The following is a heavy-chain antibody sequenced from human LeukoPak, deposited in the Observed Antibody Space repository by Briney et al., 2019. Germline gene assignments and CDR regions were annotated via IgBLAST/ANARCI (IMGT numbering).Heavy chain of an antibody. CDR3: ARDSPLWFGELFSYFDY. V-gene: IGHV3-48*04. J-gene: IGHJ4*02. CDR2: ISSSSSTI. D-gene: IGHD3-10*01. Sequence: GGSLRLSCAASGFTFSSYSMNWVRQAPGKGLEWVSYISSSSSTIYYADSVKGRFTISRDNAKNSLYLQMNSLRAEDTAVYYCARDSPLWFGELFSYFDYWGQGTLVTVSS. CDR1: GFTFSSYS.